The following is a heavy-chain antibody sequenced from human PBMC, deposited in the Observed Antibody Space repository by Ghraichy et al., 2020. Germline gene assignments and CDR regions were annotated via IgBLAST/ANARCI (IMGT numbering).Heavy chain of an antibody. V-gene: IGHV1-69*13. D-gene: IGHD5-12*01. Sequence: SVKVSCKAAGGTVSSYVTRFVRQAPGQVLEWMGGIIPIFGTANYAQKFQGRVTITADESTSTAYMELSSLRSEDTAVYYCASGDSGFGRGYMDVWGKGTTVNVSS. J-gene: IGHJ6*03. CDR1: GGTVSSYV. CDR2: IIPIFGTA. CDR3: ASGDSGFGRGYMDV.